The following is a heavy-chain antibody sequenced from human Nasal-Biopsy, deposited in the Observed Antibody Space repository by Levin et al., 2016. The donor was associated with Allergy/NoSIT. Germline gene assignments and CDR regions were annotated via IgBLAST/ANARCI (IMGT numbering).Heavy chain of an antibody. CDR1: GYTSGFTFTSFW. D-gene: IGHD5-12*01. Sequence: GESLKISCKGSGYTSGFTFTSFWISWVRQEPGKGLEWMGRIDPDDSYTEYSPSFQGHVSFSADKSIHTAYLQWSSLKASDTAMYYCAILTGYSAYDGFDSWGQGSLVTVSS. CDR3: AILTGYSAYDGFDS. J-gene: IGHJ4*02. V-gene: IGHV5-10-1*01. CDR2: IDPDDSYT.